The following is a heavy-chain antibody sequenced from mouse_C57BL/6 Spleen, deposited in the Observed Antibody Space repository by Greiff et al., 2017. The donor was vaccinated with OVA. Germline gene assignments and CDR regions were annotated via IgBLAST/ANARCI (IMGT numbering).Heavy chain of an antibody. CDR3: TRWDYGKEDYAMDY. V-gene: IGHV1-15*01. J-gene: IGHJ4*01. CDR1: GYTFTDYE. Sequence: QVHVKQSGAELVRPGASVTLSCKASGYTFTDYEMHWVKQTPVHGLEWIGAIDPETGGTAYNQKFKGKAILTADKSSSTAYMELRSLTSEDSAVYYCTRWDYGKEDYAMDYWGQGTSVTVSS. D-gene: IGHD2-1*01. CDR2: IDPETGGT.